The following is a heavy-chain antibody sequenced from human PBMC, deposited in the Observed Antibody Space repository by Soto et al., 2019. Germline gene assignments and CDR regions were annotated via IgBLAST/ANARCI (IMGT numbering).Heavy chain of an antibody. D-gene: IGHD4-17*01. V-gene: IGHV4-34*01. CDR1: GGSFSGYY. Sequence: PSETLSLTCAVYGGSFSGYYWSWIRQAPGKGLEWIGEINHSGSSNQNPSLKSRVTISVDTSKKQLSLKLTSVTAADTAVYYCTRGTVTMSPLDSWGQGTLVTVSS. CDR3: TRGTVTMSPLDS. J-gene: IGHJ4*02. CDR2: INHSGSS.